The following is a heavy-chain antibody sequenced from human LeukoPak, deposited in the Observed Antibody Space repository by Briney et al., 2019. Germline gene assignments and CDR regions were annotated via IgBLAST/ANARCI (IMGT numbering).Heavy chain of an antibody. D-gene: IGHD2-15*01. V-gene: IGHV4-34*01. CDR2: INHNGST. CDR3: ARAAVAATRHSPGRYYYYGMDV. Sequence: SETLSLTCAVYGGSFSGYYWSWIRQPPGNGLEWIGVINHNGSTNYNPSLKSRVSISVDTSKNQFSLKLSSVTAAYTAVYYCARAAVAATRHSPGRYYYYGMDVWGKGTTVTVSS. CDR1: GGSFSGYY. J-gene: IGHJ6*04.